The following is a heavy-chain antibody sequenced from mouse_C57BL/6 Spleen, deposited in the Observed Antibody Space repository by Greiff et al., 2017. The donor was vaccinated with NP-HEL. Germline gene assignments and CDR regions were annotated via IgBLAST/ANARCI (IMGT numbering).Heavy chain of an antibody. CDR1: GYTFTSYW. CDR2: IYPGSGST. CDR3: ARMRTGLGYFDY. D-gene: IGHD4-1*01. Sequence: QVQLQQPGAELVKPGASVKMSCKASGYTFTSYWITWVKQRPGQGLEWIGDIYPGSGSTNYNEKFKSKATLTVDTSSSTAYMQLSSLTSEDSAVYYCARMRTGLGYFDYWGQGTTLTVSS. V-gene: IGHV1-55*01. J-gene: IGHJ2*01.